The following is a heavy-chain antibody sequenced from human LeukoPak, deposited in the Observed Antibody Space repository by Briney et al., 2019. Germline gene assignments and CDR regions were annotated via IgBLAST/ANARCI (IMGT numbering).Heavy chain of an antibody. J-gene: IGHJ4*02. Sequence: SETLSLTCTVSGSSISSYYWSWIRQPAGKGLEWIGRIYTSGSTNYNPSLKSRVTMSVDTSKNQFSLKLSSVTAADTAVYYCARGGSNWNPFDYWGQGTLVTVSS. V-gene: IGHV4-4*07. CDR1: GSSISSYY. D-gene: IGHD1-1*01. CDR3: ARGGSNWNPFDY. CDR2: IYTSGST.